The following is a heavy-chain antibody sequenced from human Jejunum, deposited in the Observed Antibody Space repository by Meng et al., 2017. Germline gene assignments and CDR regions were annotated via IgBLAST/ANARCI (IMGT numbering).Heavy chain of an antibody. CDR3: AILGGG. J-gene: IGHJ4*02. Sequence: ASVKVSCKASGYNFIGYWVYWVRQAPGQGLEWIGWINPNGGGTNYAPKFVGRVTVTRDMSTSTVYMDMIRLTYDDTAVYYCAILGGGWGQGTVVTVSS. D-gene: IGHD3-16*01. V-gene: IGHV1-2*02. CDR1: GYNFIGYW. CDR2: INPNGGGT.